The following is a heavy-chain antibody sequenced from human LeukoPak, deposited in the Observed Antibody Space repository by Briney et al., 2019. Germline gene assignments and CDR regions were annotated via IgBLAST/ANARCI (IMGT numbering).Heavy chain of an antibody. CDR1: GYTLTELS. V-gene: IGHV1-24*01. Sequence: GASVKVSCKVSGYTLTELSMHWVRQAPGKGLEWMGGFDPEDGETIYAQKFQGRVTMTEDTSTDTAYMELSSLRSEDTAVYYCARGHASIAVADTYYYYYMDVWGKGTTVTISS. CDR2: FDPEDGET. J-gene: IGHJ6*03. D-gene: IGHD6-19*01. CDR3: ARGHASIAVADTYYYYYMDV.